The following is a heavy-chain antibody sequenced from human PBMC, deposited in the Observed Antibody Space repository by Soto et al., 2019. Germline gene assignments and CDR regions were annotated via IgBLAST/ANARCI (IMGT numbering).Heavy chain of an antibody. CDR3: SNDHHDSSGSFDY. V-gene: IGHV3-73*01. Sequence: PGGSPRLPCAASGFTLSGSAMHGVRQASGKGQEWVGRIRSKANSYATAYAASMKGRFTISRDDSKNTAYLQMNSLKTEDTAVYYCSNDHHDSSGSFDYWRQGTLVTVSS. D-gene: IGHD3-22*01. CDR1: GFTLSGSA. J-gene: IGHJ4*02. CDR2: IRSKANSYAT.